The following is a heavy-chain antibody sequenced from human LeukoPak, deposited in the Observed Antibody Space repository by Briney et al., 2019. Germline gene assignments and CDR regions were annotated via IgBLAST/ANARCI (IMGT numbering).Heavy chain of an antibody. D-gene: IGHD2-2*02. CDR1: GYTFTGYY. V-gene: IGHV1-2*02. J-gene: IGHJ3*01. CDR2: INPKSGGT. CDR3: ARIGPAYCSSTTCYNGAFDV. Sequence: ASVKVSCKASGYTFTGYYIHWVRQAPGQGLEWMGWINPKSGGTDFAQNFQGRVTMTRDTSISTAYMGLSRLRSDDTAVYYCARIGPAYCSSTTCYNGAFDVWGPGTMVTVSS.